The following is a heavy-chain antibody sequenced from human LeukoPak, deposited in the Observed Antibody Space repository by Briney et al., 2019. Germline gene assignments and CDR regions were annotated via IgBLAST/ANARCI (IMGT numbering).Heavy chain of an antibody. J-gene: IGHJ4*02. D-gene: IGHD3-10*01. CDR2: IFYSGST. V-gene: IGHV4-59*08. CDR1: GDSISHYY. CDR3: ARSYYYGSGNVYFDY. Sequence: SETLSLTCTVSGDSISHYYWSWIRQLPGKGLEWLGYIFYSGSTNYNPSLMSRVSISIDTSKNQFSLRLSSVTAADTAVYYCARSYYYGSGNVYFDYWGQGTLVTVSS.